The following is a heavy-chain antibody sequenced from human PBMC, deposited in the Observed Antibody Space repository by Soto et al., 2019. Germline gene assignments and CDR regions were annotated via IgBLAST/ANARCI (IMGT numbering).Heavy chain of an antibody. D-gene: IGHD2-21*02. CDR1: GGTFISYA. Sequence: SVKVSCKASGGTFISYAISWVRQAPGQGLEWMGGIIPIFGTANYAQKFQGRVTITADESTSTAYMELSSLRSEDTAVYYCALVCGGDCYSGGSYYYYYGMDVWGQGTTVTVSS. CDR2: IIPIFGTA. V-gene: IGHV1-69*13. J-gene: IGHJ6*02. CDR3: ALVCGGDCYSGGSYYYYYGMDV.